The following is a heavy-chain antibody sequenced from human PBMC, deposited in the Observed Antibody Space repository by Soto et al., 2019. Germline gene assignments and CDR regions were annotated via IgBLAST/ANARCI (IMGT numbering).Heavy chain of an antibody. CDR1: GFTFTSYA. J-gene: IGHJ4*02. CDR3: AEGRLLWFAVDYFDY. Sequence: EVQLLESGGGLVQPGGSLRLSCAASGFTFTSYAMSWVRQAPGKGLEWVSAISGSGGSTYYADSVKGRFTISRDNSKNTMYLQMNSLRAEDTAVYYCAEGRLLWFAVDYFDYWGQGTLVTVSS. V-gene: IGHV3-23*01. D-gene: IGHD3-10*01. CDR2: ISGSGGST.